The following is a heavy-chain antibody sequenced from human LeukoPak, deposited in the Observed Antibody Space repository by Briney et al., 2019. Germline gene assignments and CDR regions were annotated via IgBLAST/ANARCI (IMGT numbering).Heavy chain of an antibody. J-gene: IGHJ3*02. V-gene: IGHV1-18*03. CDR1: GYTFTSYG. Sequence: ASVKVSCKASGYTFTSYGISWVRQAPGQGLEWMGWISAYNGNTNYAQKLQGRDTMTTDTSTSTAYMELSSLRSEDMAVYYCAREDLGAFDIWGQGTMVTVSS. CDR3: AREDLGAFDI. CDR2: ISAYNGNT.